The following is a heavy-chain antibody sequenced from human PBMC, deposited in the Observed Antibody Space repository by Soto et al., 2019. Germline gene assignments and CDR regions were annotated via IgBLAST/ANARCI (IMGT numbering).Heavy chain of an antibody. J-gene: IGHJ6*02. D-gene: IGHD3-10*01. CDR2: INPNSGGT. CDR3: ERGGSGSYYSPYYYYYGTDV. V-gene: IGHV1-2*04. Sequence: ASVKVSCKASGYTFTGYYMHWVRQAPGQGLEWMGWINPNSGGTKYAQKFQGWVTMTRDTSISTAYMELSRLRSDDTAVYYCERGGSGSYYSPYYYYYGTDVWGQGTTVTVSS. CDR1: GYTFTGYY.